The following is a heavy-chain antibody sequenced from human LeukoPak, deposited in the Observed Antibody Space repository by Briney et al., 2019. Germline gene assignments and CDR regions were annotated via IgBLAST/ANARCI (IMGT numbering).Heavy chain of an antibody. D-gene: IGHD3-22*01. V-gene: IGHV1-18*01. CDR1: GYTFTRYG. J-gene: IGHJ6*03. CDR2: ISGYNGNT. Sequence: ASVKVSCKASGYTFTRYGISWVRQAPGQGLEWMGWISGYNGNTKYAQKLQGRVTMTKETSTSTAYMELRSLRSDDTAVYYCARYEVLGMTTIGDYYYMDVWGKGTTVTVSS. CDR3: ARYEVLGMTTIGDYYYMDV.